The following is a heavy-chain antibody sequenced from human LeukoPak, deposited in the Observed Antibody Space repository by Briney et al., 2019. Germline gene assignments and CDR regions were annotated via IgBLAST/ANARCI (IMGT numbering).Heavy chain of an antibody. V-gene: IGHV4-30-4*01. D-gene: IGHD3-9*01. Sequence: SETLSLTCTVSGGSISSGDYYWSWIRQPPGKGLEWIGYIYYSGSTYYNPSLKSRVTISVDTSKNQFSLKLSSVTAVDTAVYYCARDDFDHYFGYWGQGTLVTVSS. J-gene: IGHJ4*02. CDR3: ARDDFDHYFGY. CDR1: GGSISSGDYY. CDR2: IYYSGST.